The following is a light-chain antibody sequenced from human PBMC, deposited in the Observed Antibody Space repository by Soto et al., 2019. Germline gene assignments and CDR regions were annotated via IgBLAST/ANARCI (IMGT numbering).Light chain of an antibody. J-gene: IGKJ1*01. CDR2: GAS. CDR1: QSVPSKY. CDR3: QQYVNSPPT. V-gene: IGKV3-20*01. Sequence: EIVMTQSPATLSVSPGERATLSCRASQSVPSKYLAWYQQNPGQAPRLLIYGASNRATGIPDKFSGSGSGTDFTLTISRLEPEDFAVYYCQQYVNSPPTFGQGTKVDIK.